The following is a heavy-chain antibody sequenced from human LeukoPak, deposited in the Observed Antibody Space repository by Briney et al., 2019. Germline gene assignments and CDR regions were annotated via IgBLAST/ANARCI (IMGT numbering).Heavy chain of an antibody. Sequence: GESLKISCKAFGYSFTTYWIGWVRQMPGKGLEWMGIIYPGDSDTRYSPSFQGHDTVSADKSINTAYLQWTSLKASDTAMYYCARAFSYGDYCDYWGQGTLVTVSS. J-gene: IGHJ4*02. V-gene: IGHV5-51*01. D-gene: IGHD4-17*01. CDR1: GYSFTTYW. CDR2: IYPGDSDT. CDR3: ARAFSYGDYCDY.